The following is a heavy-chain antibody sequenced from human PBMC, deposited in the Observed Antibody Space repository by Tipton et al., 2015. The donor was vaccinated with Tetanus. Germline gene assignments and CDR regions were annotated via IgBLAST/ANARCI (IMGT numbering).Heavy chain of an antibody. V-gene: IGHV4-59*01. CDR1: GGSISTYY. Sequence: TLSLTCTVSGGSISTYYWSWIRQPPGKGLEWIGYIFYSGNTNYNPSLKTRVTISVDTSKNQFSLKLSSVTAADTAVYYCARDRGLTTGGGNGMDVWGQGTTVTVSS. CDR3: ARDRGLTTGGGNGMDV. CDR2: IFYSGNT. D-gene: IGHD4-17*01. J-gene: IGHJ6*02.